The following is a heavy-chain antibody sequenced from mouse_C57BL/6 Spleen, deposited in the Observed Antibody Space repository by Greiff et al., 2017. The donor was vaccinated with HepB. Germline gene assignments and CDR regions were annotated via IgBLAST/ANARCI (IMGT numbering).Heavy chain of an antibody. Sequence: EVQGVESGGGLVKPGGSLKLSCAASGFTFSDYGMHWVRQAPEKGLEWVAYISSGSSTIYYADTVKGRFTISRDNAKNTLFLQMTSLRSEDTAMYYCARGDYYGSSQRYFDYWGQGTTLTVSS. CDR1: GFTFSDYG. J-gene: IGHJ2*01. CDR2: ISSGSSTI. CDR3: ARGDYYGSSQRYFDY. V-gene: IGHV5-17*01. D-gene: IGHD1-1*01.